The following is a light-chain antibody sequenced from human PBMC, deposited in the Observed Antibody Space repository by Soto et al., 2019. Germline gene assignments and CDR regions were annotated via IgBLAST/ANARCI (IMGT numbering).Light chain of an antibody. Sequence: DIVMTQSPDSLAVSLGERATINCRSSQSVLYSSNNENYLAWYQQKAGQPPKLLIYWASTRESGVPDRFSGSGSGTDFTLSISSIQAEDVAVYYCQQYYSTPLTFGGGTKVDIK. V-gene: IGKV4-1*01. CDR2: WAS. CDR3: QQYYSTPLT. J-gene: IGKJ4*01. CDR1: QSVLYSSNNENY.